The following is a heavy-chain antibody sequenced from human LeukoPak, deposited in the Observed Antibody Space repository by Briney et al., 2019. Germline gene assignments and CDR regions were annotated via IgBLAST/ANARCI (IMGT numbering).Heavy chain of an antibody. CDR3: VWGHYGDY. CDR1: GFTFSYFW. V-gene: IGHV3-7*04. J-gene: IGHJ4*02. CDR2: IKNDGSKK. Sequence: PGGSLRLSCAASGFTFSYFWMTWVRQAPGKGLEWVANIKNDGSKKYYAGSVEGRFTISRDNAKFLLYLQMDGLRADDTAVYYCVWGHYGDYTGQGTLVTVST.